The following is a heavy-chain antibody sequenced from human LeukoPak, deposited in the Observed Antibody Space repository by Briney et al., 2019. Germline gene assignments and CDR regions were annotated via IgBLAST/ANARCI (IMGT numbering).Heavy chain of an antibody. CDR3: ARGLVVVVAAIDAFDI. V-gene: IGHV4-34*01. D-gene: IGHD2-15*01. CDR2: INHSGNT. CDR1: GGSFSGYY. Sequence: PSETLSLTCAVYGGSFSGYYWSWIRQPPGKGLEWIGEINHSGNTNYNPSLKSRVTISVDTSKNQFSLKLSSVTAADTAVYYCARGLVVVVAAIDAFDIWGQGTMVTVSS. J-gene: IGHJ3*02.